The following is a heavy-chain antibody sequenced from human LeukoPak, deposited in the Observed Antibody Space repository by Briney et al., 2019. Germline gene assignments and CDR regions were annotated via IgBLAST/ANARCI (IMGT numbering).Heavy chain of an antibody. V-gene: IGHV3-53*01. Sequence: GGSLRLSCAVSGFTVSSNYMSWVRQAPGKGLEWVSVIYRSDTTDYADSMKGRFTISRDTSKNMLYLQMNNLRPEDTAVYFCARARNYYDSSGYPSTHFDLWGRGTLATVSS. CDR2: IYRSDTT. CDR3: ARARNYYDSSGYPSTHFDL. CDR1: GFTVSSNY. D-gene: IGHD3-22*01. J-gene: IGHJ2*01.